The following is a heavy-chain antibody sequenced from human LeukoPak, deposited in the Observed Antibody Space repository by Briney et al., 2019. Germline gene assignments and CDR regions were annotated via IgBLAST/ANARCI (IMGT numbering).Heavy chain of an antibody. CDR1: GGSISSYY. V-gene: IGHV4-59*01. J-gene: IGHJ4*02. CDR2: IYYSGST. CDR3: AATWFPLGSGWYGEGYYFDY. D-gene: IGHD6-19*01. Sequence: SGTLSLTCTVSGGSISSYYWSWIRQPPGKGLEWIGYIYYSGSTNYNPSLKSRVTISVDTSKNQFSLKLSSVTAADTAVYYCAATWFPLGSGWYGEGYYFDYWGQGTLVTVSS.